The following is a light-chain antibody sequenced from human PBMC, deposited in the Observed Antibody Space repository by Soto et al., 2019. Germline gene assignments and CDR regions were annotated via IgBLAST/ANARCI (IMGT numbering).Light chain of an antibody. Sequence: DIQMTQSPSTLSASVGDRVTMTCRASQSISSWLAWYQQKPGKAPKLLIYKASSLDSGVPSRFSGSGSGTEFTLTINNLQPDDFATYYCQQYNSWTFGQGTKVEIK. V-gene: IGKV1-5*03. CDR2: KAS. J-gene: IGKJ1*01. CDR3: QQYNSWT. CDR1: QSISSW.